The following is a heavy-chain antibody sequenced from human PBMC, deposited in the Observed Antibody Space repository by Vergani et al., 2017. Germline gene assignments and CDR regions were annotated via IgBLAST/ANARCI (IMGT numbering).Heavy chain of an antibody. CDR3: ARGRSPGIAAAGHWTVDY. J-gene: IGHJ4*02. V-gene: IGHV1-2*04. CDR2: INPNSGGT. Sequence: QVQLVQSGAEVKKPGASVKVSCKASGYTFTGYYMHWVRQAPGQGLEWMGWINPNSGGTNYAQKFQGWVTMTRDTSISTAYMELSRLRSDDTAVYYCARGRSPGIAAAGHWTVDYWGQGTLVTVSS. D-gene: IGHD6-13*01. CDR1: GYTFTGYY.